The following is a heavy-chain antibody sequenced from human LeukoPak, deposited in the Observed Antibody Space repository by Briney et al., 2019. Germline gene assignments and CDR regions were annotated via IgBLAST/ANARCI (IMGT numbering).Heavy chain of an antibody. CDR2: ISGSGGST. V-gene: IGHV3-23*01. D-gene: IGHD2-2*01. Sequence: PGGSLRLSCAASGFTFSSYAMSWVRQAPGKGLEWVSAISGSGGSTYYADSVKGRFTISRDNSKNTLYLQMNSLRAEDTAVYYCAKASCSSTSCYSSQHWGQGTLVTVSS. CDR3: AKASCSSTSCYSSQH. CDR1: GFTFSSYA. J-gene: IGHJ1*01.